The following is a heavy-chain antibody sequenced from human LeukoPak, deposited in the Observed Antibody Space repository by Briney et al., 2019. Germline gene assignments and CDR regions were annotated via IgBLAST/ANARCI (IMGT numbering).Heavy chain of an antibody. CDR3: ATSLLYYYGSGSYSLEYFQH. J-gene: IGHJ1*01. D-gene: IGHD3-10*01. V-gene: IGHV4-59*12. CDR1: GGSISSYY. CDR2: IYYSGST. Sequence: KPSETLPLTCTVSGGSISSYYWSWIRQPPGKGLEWIGYIYYSGSTNYNPSLKSRVTISVDTSKNQFSLKLSSVTAADTAVYYCATSLLYYYGSGSYSLEYFQHWGQGTLVTVSS.